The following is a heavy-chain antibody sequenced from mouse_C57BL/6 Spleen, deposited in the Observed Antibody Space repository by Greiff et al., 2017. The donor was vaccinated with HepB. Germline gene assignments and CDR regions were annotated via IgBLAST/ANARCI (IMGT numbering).Heavy chain of an antibody. D-gene: IGHD2-4*01. V-gene: IGHV5-17*01. J-gene: IGHJ1*03. CDR3: ARPGLRRDWYFDV. CDR1: GFTFSDYG. CDR2: ISSGSSTI. Sequence: DVKLVESGGGLVKPGGSLKLSCAASGFTFSDYGMHWVRQAPEKGLEWVAYISSGSSTIYYADTVKGRFTISRDNAKNTLFLQMTSLRSEDTAMYYCARPGLRRDWYFDVWGTGTTVTVSS.